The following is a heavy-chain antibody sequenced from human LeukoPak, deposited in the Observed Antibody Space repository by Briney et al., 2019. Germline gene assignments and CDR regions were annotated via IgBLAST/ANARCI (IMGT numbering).Heavy chain of an antibody. V-gene: IGHV4-34*01. CDR3: ARALDYYFDY. CDR2: INHSGST. J-gene: IGHJ4*02. CDR1: GGSFSGYY. Sequence: SETLSLTCAVYGGSFSGYYWSWIRQPPGKGLEWIGEINHSGSTNYNPSLKSRVTMSVDTSKNQFSLKLGSVTAADTAVYYCARALDYYFDYWGQGTLVTVSS. D-gene: IGHD3-9*01.